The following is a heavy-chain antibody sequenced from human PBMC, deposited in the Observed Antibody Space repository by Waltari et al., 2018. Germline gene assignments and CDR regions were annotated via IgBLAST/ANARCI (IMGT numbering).Heavy chain of an antibody. V-gene: IGHV3-73*01. CDR2: IRSKANSYAT. D-gene: IGHD6-13*01. Sequence: EVQLVESGGGLVQPGGSLKLSCAASGFTFSGSAMHWVRQASGNGLEWVGRIRSKANSYATAYAASVKGRFTISRDDSKNTAYLQMNSLKTEDTAVYYCTRRDSSSWWDYFDYWGQGTLVTVSS. J-gene: IGHJ4*02. CDR3: TRRDSSSWWDYFDY. CDR1: GFTFSGSA.